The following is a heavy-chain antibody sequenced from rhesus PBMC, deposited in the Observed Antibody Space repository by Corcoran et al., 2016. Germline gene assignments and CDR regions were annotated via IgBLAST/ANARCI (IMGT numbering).Heavy chain of an antibody. CDR2: AVACSCGA. Sequence: VELREEGRGLVKTTENLSLTSAGAGGTISDGDYGSRRRQHPGEGREGSGEAVACSCGADYTPAPTTPFPISIAPSQNHVSLKLSPMTAADTAGYFCASEKDYYCLESWGQGFVVTVA. J-gene: IGHJ6*01. V-gene: IGHV4-106*01. CDR3: ASEKDYYCLES. CDR1: GGTISDGDY.